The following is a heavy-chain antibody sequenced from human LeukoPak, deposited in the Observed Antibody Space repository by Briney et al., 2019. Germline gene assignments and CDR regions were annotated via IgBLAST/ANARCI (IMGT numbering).Heavy chain of an antibody. D-gene: IGHD3-9*01. CDR3: ARSLRSEPRLVAWDGGDDAFDI. Sequence: LRPSGEERGVTLRSNSLNWVHHYKRKGLEWVSSISSSSSYIYYAYSVKGRFSIASDDAKNSLYMKMNSLRAEDTAVYYCARSLRSEPRLVAWDGGDDAFDIWGQGTMVTVSS. CDR1: GVTLRSNS. CDR2: ISSSSSYI. V-gene: IGHV3-21*01. J-gene: IGHJ3*02.